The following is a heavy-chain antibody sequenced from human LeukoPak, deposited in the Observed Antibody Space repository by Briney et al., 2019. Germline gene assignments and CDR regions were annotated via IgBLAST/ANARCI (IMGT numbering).Heavy chain of an antibody. V-gene: IGHV4-38-2*02. CDR2: IYHNGNT. J-gene: IGHJ4*02. CDR3: ARENCSGGSCYDY. CDR1: GYSISSGYY. D-gene: IGHD2-15*01. Sequence: PSETLSLTCTVSGYSISSGYYWGWIRQPPGKGLEWIGSIYHNGNTYYNPSLKSRVTISVDTSKNQFSLKLSSVTAADTAVYYCARENCSGGSCYDYWGQGTLVTVSS.